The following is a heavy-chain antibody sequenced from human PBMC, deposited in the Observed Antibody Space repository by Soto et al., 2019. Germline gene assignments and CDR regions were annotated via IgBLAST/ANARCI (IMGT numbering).Heavy chain of an antibody. CDR3: AREARIAVAKSWFDP. CDR2: IYYSGST. CDR1: GGSISSYY. V-gene: IGHV4-59*01. J-gene: IGHJ5*02. Sequence: QVQLQESGPGLVKPSETLSLTCTVSGGSISSYYWSWIRQPPGKGLEWIGYIYYSGSTNYNPSLKSRVTISVDTSKNQFSLKLSSVTAADTAVYYCAREARIAVAKSWFDPWGQGTLVTVSS. D-gene: IGHD6-19*01.